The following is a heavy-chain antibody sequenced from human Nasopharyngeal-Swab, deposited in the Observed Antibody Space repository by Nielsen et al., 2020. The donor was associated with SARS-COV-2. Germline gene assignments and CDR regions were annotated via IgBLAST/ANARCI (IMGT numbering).Heavy chain of an antibody. J-gene: IGHJ4*02. CDR3: ARRYRSYGDYAFDY. Sequence: ASVMVSCKASGYTFTSYDVNWVRQATGQGLEWMGWMNPDSGNTDYAQTFQGRVTMTRDTSISTAYMELSSLRSEDTAVYYCARRYRSYGDYAFDYWGQGTLVTVSS. CDR1: GYTFTSYD. D-gene: IGHD4-17*01. CDR2: MNPDSGNT. V-gene: IGHV1-8*01.